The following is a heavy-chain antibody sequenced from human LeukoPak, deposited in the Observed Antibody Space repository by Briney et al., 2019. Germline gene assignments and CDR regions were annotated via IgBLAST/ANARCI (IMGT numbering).Heavy chain of an antibody. CDR1: GFTFSSYA. CDR2: ISGNGAGT. D-gene: IGHD2-15*01. J-gene: IGHJ5*02. CDR3: AETGVIAATSNWFDP. V-gene: IGHV3-23*01. Sequence: GGSLRLSCAASGFTFSSYAMSWVRQAPGKGLEWVSAISGNGAGTYYADSVKGRFTISRDNSKNTLYLQMNSLRAEDTAVYYCAETGVIAATSNWFDPWGQGTPVTVSS.